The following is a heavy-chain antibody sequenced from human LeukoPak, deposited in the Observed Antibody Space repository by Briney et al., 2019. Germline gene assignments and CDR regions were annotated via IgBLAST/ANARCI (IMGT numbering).Heavy chain of an antibody. CDR3: ARAKKQGYDFWSGYYNWFDP. J-gene: IGHJ5*02. D-gene: IGHD3-3*01. V-gene: IGHV1-8*01. CDR1: GYTFASYD. Sequence: ASVEVSCKCSGYTFASYDFNWVRQATGQGLEWVGWMNPNSGNTGYAQKFQGRVTMNRNTSISTAYMELSSLRSEDTAVYYCARAKKQGYDFWSGYYNWFDPWGQGTLVTVSS. CDR2: MNPNSGNT.